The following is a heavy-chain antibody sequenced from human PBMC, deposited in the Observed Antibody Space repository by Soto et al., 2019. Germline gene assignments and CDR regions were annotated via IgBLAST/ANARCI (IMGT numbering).Heavy chain of an antibody. CDR1: GGTFSSYA. D-gene: IGHD3-22*01. J-gene: IGHJ4*02. V-gene: IGHV1-69*01. CDR2: IIPIFGTA. Sequence: QVQLVQSGAEVKKPGSSVKVSCKASGGTFSSYAISWVRQAPGQGLEWMGGIIPIFGTANYAQKFQGRVTITADESTSTAYMELSSLRSEDTAVYYCARGTGVDYYDSSGYSRVFDYWGQGTLVTVSS. CDR3: ARGTGVDYYDSSGYSRVFDY.